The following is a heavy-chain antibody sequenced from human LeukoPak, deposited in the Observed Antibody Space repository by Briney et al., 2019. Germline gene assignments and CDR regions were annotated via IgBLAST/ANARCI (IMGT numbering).Heavy chain of an antibody. CDR3: ARGREAGNRRLAGDDY. Sequence: GGSLRLSCAASGFTFTNYAMQWVRQAPGRGLEWVSVISYEGSEKYYADSVKGRFTISRDNSRNTLYLQMNSLRPEDTAVYYCARGREAGNRRLAGDDYWGQGTLVIVSS. J-gene: IGHJ4*02. V-gene: IGHV3-30*01. CDR2: ISYEGSEK. CDR1: GFTFTNYA. D-gene: IGHD3-10*01.